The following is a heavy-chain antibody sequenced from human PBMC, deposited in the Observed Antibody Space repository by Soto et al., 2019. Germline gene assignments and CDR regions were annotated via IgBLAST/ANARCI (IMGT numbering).Heavy chain of an antibody. J-gene: IGHJ6*02. D-gene: IGHD5-12*01. V-gene: IGHV4-34*01. Sequence: SETLSLTCAVYGGSFSGYYWSWIRQPPGKGLEWIGEINHSGSTNYNPSLKSRVTISVDTSKNQFSLKLSSVTAADTAVYYCARRDGYNSGDGMDVWGQGTTVT. CDR1: GGSFSGYY. CDR3: ARRDGYNSGDGMDV. CDR2: INHSGST.